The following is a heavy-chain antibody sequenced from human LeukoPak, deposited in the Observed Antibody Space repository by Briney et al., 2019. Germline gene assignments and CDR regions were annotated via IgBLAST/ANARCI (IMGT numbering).Heavy chain of an antibody. CDR3: AGGSFDFWSGYYPY. J-gene: IGHJ4*02. Sequence: SETLSLTCTVSGDSFSSYYWSWIRQPPGKGLEWIGYIYYSGSTNYNPSLRSRVTILVDKSKNQFSLKLRSMTAADTAVYYCAGGSFDFWSGYYPYWGQGTLVTVSA. CDR2: IYYSGST. CDR1: GDSFSSYY. V-gene: IGHV4-59*12. D-gene: IGHD3-3*01.